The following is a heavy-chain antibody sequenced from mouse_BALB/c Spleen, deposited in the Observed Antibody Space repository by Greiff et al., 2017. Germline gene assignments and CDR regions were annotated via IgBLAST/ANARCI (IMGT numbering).Heavy chain of an antibody. CDR1: GFTFNTYA. CDR3: VYDYDEWFAY. CDR2: IRSKSNNYAT. J-gene: IGHJ3*01. Sequence: EVQLQESGGGLVQPKGSLKLSCAASGFTFNTYAMNWVRQAPGKGLEWVARIRSKSNNYATYYADSVKDRFTISRDDSQSMLYLQMNNLKTEDTAMYYCVYDYDEWFAYWGQGTLVTVSA. V-gene: IGHV10-1*02. D-gene: IGHD2-4*01.